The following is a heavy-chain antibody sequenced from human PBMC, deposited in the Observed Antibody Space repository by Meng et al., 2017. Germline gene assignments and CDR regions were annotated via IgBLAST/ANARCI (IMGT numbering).Heavy chain of an antibody. J-gene: IGHJ6*02. CDR2: INPNTGGT. V-gene: IGHV1-2*02. CDR1: GYTFTTYY. CDR3: VRGRFGAPLDV. Sequence: QVQVVQSVAEVKKPGASVKVSCKASGYTFTTYYIHWVRQAPGQGLEWMGWINPNTGGTNYAQKFQDRVTMTRDTSSRSVYMDLTRLRYEDTAVYYCVRGRFGAPLDVWGQGSTVTVSS. D-gene: IGHD3-10*01.